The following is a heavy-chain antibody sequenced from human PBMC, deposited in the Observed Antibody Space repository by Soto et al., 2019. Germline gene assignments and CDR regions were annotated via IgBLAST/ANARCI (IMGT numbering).Heavy chain of an antibody. CDR3: ARDRIAGSKYYYGMDV. CDR1: GGTFSSYA. Sequence: QVQLVQSGAEVKKPGSSVRVSCKASGGTFSSYAISWVRQAPGQGLEWMGGIIPIFGTENYAQKFQGRVTITADESTSTDYMELSSVRSEDTAMYYCARDRIAGSKYYYGMDVWGQGTTVTVSS. V-gene: IGHV1-69*01. CDR2: IIPIFGTE. D-gene: IGHD6-13*01. J-gene: IGHJ6*02.